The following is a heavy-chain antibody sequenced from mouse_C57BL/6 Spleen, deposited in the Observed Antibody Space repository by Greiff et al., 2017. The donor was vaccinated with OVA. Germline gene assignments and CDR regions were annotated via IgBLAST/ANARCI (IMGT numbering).Heavy chain of an antibody. CDR2: INPYNGDT. CDR3: ARGGDYYGSSYGFDY. CDR1: GYSFTGYF. V-gene: IGHV1-20*01. Sequence: VQLQQSGPELVKPGDSVKISCKASGYSFTGYFMNWVMQSHGKSLEWIGRINPYNGDTFYNQKFKGKATLTVDKSSSTAHMELRSLTSEDSEVYYCARGGDYYGSSYGFDYWGQGTTLTVSS. D-gene: IGHD1-1*01. J-gene: IGHJ2*01.